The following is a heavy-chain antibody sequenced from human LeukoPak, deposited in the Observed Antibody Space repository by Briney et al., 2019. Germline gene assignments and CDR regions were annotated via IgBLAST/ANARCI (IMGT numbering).Heavy chain of an antibody. V-gene: IGHV4-30-4*01. CDR1: GGSISSGDYY. CDR3: ARLKTLELYYYYGMDV. J-gene: IGHJ6*02. CDR2: IYYSGST. D-gene: IGHD1-7*01. Sequence: SETLSLTCTVSGGSISSGDYYWSWIRQPPGKGLEWIGYIYYSGSTYYNPSLKSRVTISVDTSKNQFSLKLSSVTAADTAVYYCARLKTLELYYYYGMDVWGQGTTVTVSS.